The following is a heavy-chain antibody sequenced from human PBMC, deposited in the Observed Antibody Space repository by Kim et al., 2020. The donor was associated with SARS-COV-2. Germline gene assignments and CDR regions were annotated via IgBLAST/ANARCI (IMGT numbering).Heavy chain of an antibody. J-gene: IGHJ3*02. Sequence: YSPSFQGHVTISADKSISTAYLQWSSLKASDTAMYYCARPLASSSNAFDIWGQGTMVTVSS. CDR3: ARPLASSSNAFDI. D-gene: IGHD6-13*01. V-gene: IGHV5-10-1*01.